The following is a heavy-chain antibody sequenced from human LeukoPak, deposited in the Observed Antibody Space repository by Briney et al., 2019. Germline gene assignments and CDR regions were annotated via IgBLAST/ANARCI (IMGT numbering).Heavy chain of an antibody. CDR3: AKEGSSWYYFDY. J-gene: IGHJ4*02. D-gene: IGHD6-13*01. V-gene: IGHV3-30*02. CDR2: IRYDGSNK. CDR1: GFTFSSYG. Sequence: PGGSLRLSCAASGFTFSSYGMHWVRQAPGKGLEWVAFIRYDGSNKYYADSVKGRFTISRDNSKNTLYLQMNSLRAEDTAVYYCAKEGSSWYYFDYWGQGTLVTVSS.